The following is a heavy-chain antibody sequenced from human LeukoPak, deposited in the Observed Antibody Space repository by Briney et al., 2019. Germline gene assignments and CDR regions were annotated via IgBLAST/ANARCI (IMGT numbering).Heavy chain of an antibody. CDR2: IIPIFGTA. J-gene: IGHJ5*02. Sequence: GASVKVSCKASGGTFSSYAISWVRQAPGQGLEWMGGIIPIFGTANYAQKFQGKVTMTTDTSTSTAYMELRSLRSDDTAVYYCAKVATTYLAFDPWGQGTLVTVSS. V-gene: IGHV1-69*05. CDR1: GGTFSSYA. CDR3: AKVATTYLAFDP. D-gene: IGHD4-17*01.